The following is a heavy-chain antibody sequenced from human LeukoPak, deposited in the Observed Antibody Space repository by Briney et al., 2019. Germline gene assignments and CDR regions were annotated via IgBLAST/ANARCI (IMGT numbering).Heavy chain of an antibody. D-gene: IGHD2-2*01. CDR3: AGRGSQLHTPMDDAFDI. CDR2: ISCNSGSI. J-gene: IGHJ3*02. CDR1: GFTFDDYA. Sequence: GGSLRLSCAASGFTFDDYAMHWVRQAPGKGLEWVSGISCNSGSIAYADSVKGRFTISRDNAKNSLYLQMNSLRAEDTALYYCAGRGSQLHTPMDDAFDIWGQGTMVTVSS. V-gene: IGHV3-9*01.